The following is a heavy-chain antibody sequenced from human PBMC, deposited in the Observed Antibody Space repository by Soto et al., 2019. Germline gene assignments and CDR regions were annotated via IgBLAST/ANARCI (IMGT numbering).Heavy chain of an antibody. V-gene: IGHV1-18*01. Sequence: ASVKVSCKASGETFASYDITWVRQAPGQGLEWMGWISTYNGNTKYAQNVQGRVSITTDTSTSTAYMELRSLKSDDTAVYYCARVTRGSGDWFDPWGQGTLVTVSS. D-gene: IGHD6-19*01. CDR2: ISTYNGNT. J-gene: IGHJ5*02. CDR3: ARVTRGSGDWFDP. CDR1: GETFASYD.